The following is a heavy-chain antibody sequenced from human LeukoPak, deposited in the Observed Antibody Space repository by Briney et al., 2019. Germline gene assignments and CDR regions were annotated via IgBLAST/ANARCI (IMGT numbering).Heavy chain of an antibody. V-gene: IGHV3-7*04. D-gene: IGHD2-2*01. CDR2: IKQDGSEK. CDR1: GFTLSAYW. J-gene: IGHJ4*02. CDR3: ARGPLTYCSTTSCQFDQ. Sequence: GGSLRLSCAASGFTLSAYWMSWVRQAPGKGLEWVANIKQDGSEKFYVDSVEGRLTISRDNAKNSLYLQMNNLRAEDTAVYYCARGPLTYCSTTSCQFDQWGQGTLVTVSS.